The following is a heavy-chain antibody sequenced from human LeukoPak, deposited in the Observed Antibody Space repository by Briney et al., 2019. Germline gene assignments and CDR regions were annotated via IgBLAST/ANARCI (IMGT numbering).Heavy chain of an antibody. Sequence: SETLSLTCLVSGGSISSTSYYWGWIRQSPGRGLEWIGDITHSGSTHYNSSLKSRVTILVDTSKSQFSLKLSSMTAADTAVYYCARDRITMVRGAPYGMDVWGQGTTVTVSS. CDR1: GGSISSTSYY. CDR2: ITHSGST. D-gene: IGHD3-10*01. J-gene: IGHJ6*02. V-gene: IGHV4-39*07. CDR3: ARDRITMVRGAPYGMDV.